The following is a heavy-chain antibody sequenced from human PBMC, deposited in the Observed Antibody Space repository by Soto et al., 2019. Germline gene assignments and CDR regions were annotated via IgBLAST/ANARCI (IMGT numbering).Heavy chain of an antibody. CDR1: GFTFSSYA. Sequence: XESLRLSCAASGFTFSSYAMGWVRQGPGKGLEWVAVVSIGGSTHYADSVRGRFTISRDNSKNTLSLQMNSLTAEDTAVYFCAKRRGAGGHFDYWGQGALVTVSS. CDR3: AKRRGAGGHFDY. D-gene: IGHD2-15*01. V-gene: IGHV3-23*01. CDR2: VSIGGST. J-gene: IGHJ4*02.